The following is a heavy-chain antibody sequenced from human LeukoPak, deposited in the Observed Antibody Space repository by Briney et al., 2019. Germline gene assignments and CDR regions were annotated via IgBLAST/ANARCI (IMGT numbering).Heavy chain of an antibody. D-gene: IGHD1-26*01. Sequence: GGSLRLSCAASGFTFSSYGMHWVRQAPGKGLEWVAFIRYDGSDKYYADSVKGRFTISRDNSKNTLYLLMNSLRAEDTAVYYCAKDSWEVGATAEIDXWGQGTLVTVSS. CDR1: GFTFSSYG. V-gene: IGHV3-30*02. CDR3: AKDSWEVGATAEIDX. CDR2: IRYDGSDK. J-gene: IGHJ4*02.